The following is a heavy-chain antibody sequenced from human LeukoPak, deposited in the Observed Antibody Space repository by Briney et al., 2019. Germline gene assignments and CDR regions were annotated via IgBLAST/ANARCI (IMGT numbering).Heavy chain of an antibody. V-gene: IGHV4-59*01. CDR1: GGSISSYY. Sequence: SETLSLTCTVSGGSISSYYWSWIRQPPGKGLEWIGYIYYSGSTNYNPSLKSRVTISVDTSKNQFSLKLSSVTAADTAVYYCVAVVDTSFDYWGQGTPVIVSS. D-gene: IGHD2-15*01. CDR3: VAVVDTSFDY. J-gene: IGHJ4*02. CDR2: IYYSGST.